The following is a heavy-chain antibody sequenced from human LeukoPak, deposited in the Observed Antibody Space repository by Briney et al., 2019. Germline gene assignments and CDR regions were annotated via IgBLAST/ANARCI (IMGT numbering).Heavy chain of an antibody. CDR1: GGSISSGSYY. CDR3: ARGPPVRDCSSTSCTDY. V-gene: IGHV4-61*02. CDR2: IYTSGST. D-gene: IGHD2-2*01. J-gene: IGHJ4*02. Sequence: PSETLSLTCTVSGGSISSGSYYWSWIRQPAGKGLEWIGRIYTSGSTNYNPSLKSRVTISVDTSKNQFSLKLSSVTAADTAVYYCARGPPVRDCSSTSCTDYWGQGTLVTVSS.